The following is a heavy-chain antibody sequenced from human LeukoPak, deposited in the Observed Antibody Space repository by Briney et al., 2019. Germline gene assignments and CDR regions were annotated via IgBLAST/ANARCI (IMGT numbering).Heavy chain of an antibody. J-gene: IGHJ5*01. CDR3: ARHGYSDYGLDS. D-gene: IGHD5-12*01. Sequence: PSETLSLTCTVSGASIGSISYYGDWIRQPPGKGLEGIGYIHYSGSTHYNPALKSRLTISADMSKNQFAMKMSSVTAADTAVYYCARHGYSDYGLDSWGQGTLVTVSS. CDR1: GASIGSISYY. V-gene: IGHV4-39*01. CDR2: IHYSGST.